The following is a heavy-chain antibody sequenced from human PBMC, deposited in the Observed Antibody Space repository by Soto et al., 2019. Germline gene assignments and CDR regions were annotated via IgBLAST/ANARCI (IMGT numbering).Heavy chain of an antibody. V-gene: IGHV1-3*01. D-gene: IGHD6-13*01. J-gene: IGHJ6*02. CDR1: GYTFTRYA. CDR2: INAGNGNT. CDR3: ASSNIDAAPYGIYV. Sequence: VKVSCKASGYTFTRYAMHWVRQAPGQRLEWMGWINAGNGNTKYSQKFQGRVTITRDTSASTAYMELSSLRSEDTAVYYCASSNIDAAPYGIYVPAQRTTVPVS.